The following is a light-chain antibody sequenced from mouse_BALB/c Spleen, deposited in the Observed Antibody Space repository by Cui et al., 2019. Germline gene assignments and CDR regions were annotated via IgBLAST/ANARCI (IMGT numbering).Light chain of an antibody. CDR1: ESVDDYGSSF. J-gene: IGKJ1*01. CDR2: AAT. V-gene: IGKV3-2*01. CDR3: QQNKEVPWT. Sequence: DIVLTQSPASLDVYLVQRATISCRASESVDDYGSSFIKCVQQKPGQPPKLIIDAATNQGTGVPARCSGSGSGTDFSLNSHPMEEDGTSMYFCQQNKEVPWTFGGGTKLEIK.